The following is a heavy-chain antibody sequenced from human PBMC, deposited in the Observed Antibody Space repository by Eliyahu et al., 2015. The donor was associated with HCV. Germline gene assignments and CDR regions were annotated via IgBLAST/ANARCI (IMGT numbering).Heavy chain of an antibody. D-gene: IGHD3-22*01. J-gene: IGHJ4*02. CDR3: AKVHKETFYYGSSDFYYFVN. Sequence: EVQLLESGGDLVQPGGSLRLSCXASGFTFSSSAMSWVRQAPGKGLEWVSSISHSGGTXYSADSVKGRFTVSRDISKNTLYLQMNSLRAEDTAVYYCAKVHKETFYYGSSDFYYFVNWGQGTLVTVSS. CDR2: ISHSGGTX. V-gene: IGHV3-23*01. CDR1: GFTFSSSA.